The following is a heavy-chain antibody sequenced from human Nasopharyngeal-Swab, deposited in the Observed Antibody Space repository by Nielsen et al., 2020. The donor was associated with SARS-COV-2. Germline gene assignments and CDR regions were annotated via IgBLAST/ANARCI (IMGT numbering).Heavy chain of an antibody. CDR3: ARLDSSSWYRYYFDY. J-gene: IGHJ4*02. Sequence: SETLSLTCTVSGGSISSYYWGWIRQPPGKGLEWIGSIYYSGSTYYNPSLKSRVTISVDTSKNQFSLKLSSVTAADTAVYYCARLDSSSWYRYYFDYWGQGTLVTVSS. CDR2: IYYSGST. V-gene: IGHV4-39*01. CDR1: GGSISSYY. D-gene: IGHD6-13*01.